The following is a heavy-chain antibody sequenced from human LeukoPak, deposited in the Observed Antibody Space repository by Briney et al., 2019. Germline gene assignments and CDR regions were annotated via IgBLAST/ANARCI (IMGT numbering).Heavy chain of an antibody. D-gene: IGHD6-6*01. CDR3: ARVFSSSTGVDY. V-gene: IGHV4-39*07. CDR1: GGSISSSSYY. Sequence: PSETLSLTCTVSGGSISSSSYYRGWIRQPPGKGLEWIGSIYYSGSTYYNPSLKSRVTISVDTSKNQFSLKLSSVTAADTAVYYCARVFSSSTGVDYWGQGTLVTVSS. J-gene: IGHJ4*02. CDR2: IYYSGST.